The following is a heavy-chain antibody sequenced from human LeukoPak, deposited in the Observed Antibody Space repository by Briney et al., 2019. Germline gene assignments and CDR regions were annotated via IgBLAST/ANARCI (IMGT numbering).Heavy chain of an antibody. D-gene: IGHD3-3*01. CDR1: GFTFSDYY. Sequence: PGGSERLSCAASGFTFSDYYMSWIRQAPETGLEWLSYTSPSGGTIYYTDSVKGRFTMSRDNAQNALYLEMNSLRAEDTAVHYCAREKKTEWTTGAFDMWGQGTMVIVSS. CDR3: AREKKTEWTTGAFDM. V-gene: IGHV3-11*01. J-gene: IGHJ3*02. CDR2: TSPSGGTI.